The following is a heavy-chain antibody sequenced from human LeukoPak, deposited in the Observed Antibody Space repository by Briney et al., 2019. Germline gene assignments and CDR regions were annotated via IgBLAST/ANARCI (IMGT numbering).Heavy chain of an antibody. J-gene: IGHJ4*02. CDR3: ARCEGYCSGGSCYLVTTCYFDY. CDR2: IYPVDSDT. CDR1: GYSFTSYW. D-gene: IGHD2-15*01. V-gene: IGHV5-51*01. Sequence: GESLKISLKCSGYSFTSYWIGWGRQIPGKGLEWMWIIYPVDSDTRYSPSFQCQVTISADKSISTAYLQWSRLQASDTAMYYCARCEGYCSGGSCYLVTTCYFDYWGQGTLVTVFS.